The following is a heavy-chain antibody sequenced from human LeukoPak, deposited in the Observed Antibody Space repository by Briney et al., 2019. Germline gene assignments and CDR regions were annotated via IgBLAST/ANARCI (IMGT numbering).Heavy chain of an antibody. J-gene: IGHJ6*02. CDR1: DGSISTFY. D-gene: IGHD4-17*01. CDR3: AREDPQTTVPEGLDV. CDR2: IYYSGST. V-gene: IGHV4-59*01. Sequence: SETLSLTCTVSDGSISTFYWSWLRQPPGKGLERIGYIYYSGSTNYNPSLKSRVTISVDTSKNQFSLRLSSVTAADTAVYYCAREDPQTTVPEGLDVWGQGTTVTVSS.